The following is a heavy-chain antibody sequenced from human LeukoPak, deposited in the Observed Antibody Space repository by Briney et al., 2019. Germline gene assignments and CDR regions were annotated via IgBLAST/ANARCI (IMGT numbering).Heavy chain of an antibody. CDR3: AKQTRGVRGVIYYYYGMDV. CDR1: GFTFSSYA. Sequence: PGGSLRLSCAASGFTFSSYAMSWVRQAPGKGLEWVSAISGSGGSTYYADSVKGRFTISSDNSKNTLYLQMNSLRAEDTAVYYCAKQTRGVRGVIYYYYGMDVWGQGTTVTVSS. J-gene: IGHJ6*02. D-gene: IGHD3-10*01. CDR2: ISGSGGST. V-gene: IGHV3-23*01.